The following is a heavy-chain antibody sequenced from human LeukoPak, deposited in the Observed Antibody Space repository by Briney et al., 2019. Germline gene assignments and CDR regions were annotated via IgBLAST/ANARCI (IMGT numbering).Heavy chain of an antibody. CDR1: GGSISSYY. V-gene: IGHV4-59*01. CDR2: IYYSGST. D-gene: IGHD3-22*01. Sequence: SETLSLTCTVSGGSISSYYWSWIRQPPGKGLEWIGYIYYSGSTNYNPSLKSRVTISVDTSKNQFSLNLSSVTAADTAVYYCARVVRYYYDSSGYHNWFDPWGQGTLVTVSS. CDR3: ARVVRYYYDSSGYHNWFDP. J-gene: IGHJ5*02.